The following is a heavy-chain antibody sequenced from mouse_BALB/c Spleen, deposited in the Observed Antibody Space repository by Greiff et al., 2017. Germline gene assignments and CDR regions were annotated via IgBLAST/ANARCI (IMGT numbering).Heavy chain of an antibody. CDR3: ARDRLLRLGGMDY. Sequence: QLKESGPGLVKPSQSLSLTCSVTGYSITSGYYWNWIRQFPGNKLEWMGYISYDGSNNYNPSLKNRISITRDTSKNQFFLKLNPVTTEDTATYYCARDRLLRLGGMDYWGQGTSVTVSS. J-gene: IGHJ4*01. V-gene: IGHV3-6*02. CDR1: GYSITSGYY. D-gene: IGHD1-2*01. CDR2: ISYDGSN.